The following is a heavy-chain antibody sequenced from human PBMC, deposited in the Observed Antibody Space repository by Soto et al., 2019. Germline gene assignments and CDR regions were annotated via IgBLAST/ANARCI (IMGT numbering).Heavy chain of an antibody. CDR1: GSGGSVSSGDYY. V-gene: IGHV4-30-4*01. CDR2: INYKGTT. J-gene: IGHJ5*02. CDR3: ARVPSTYYYHSSGYRYNWFDP. Sequence: PSETLSLTCTVSGSGGSVSSGDYYWSWIRQPPGKGLEWVGYINYKGTTYYNPSLKSRLSMSLDTSKNQFSLKLSSVTAADTAVYYCARVPSTYYYHSSGYRYNWFDPWGQGTLVTVSS. D-gene: IGHD3-22*01.